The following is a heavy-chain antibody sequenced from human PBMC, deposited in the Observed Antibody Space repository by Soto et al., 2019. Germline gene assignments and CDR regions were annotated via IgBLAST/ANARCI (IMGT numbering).Heavy chain of an antibody. V-gene: IGHV3-30-3*01. J-gene: IGHJ6*02. D-gene: IGHD2-15*01. CDR2: ISYDGSNK. Sequence: GGSLRLSCAASGFTFSSYAMHWVRQAPGKGLEWVAVISYDGSNKYYADSVKGRFTISRDNSKNTLYLQMNSLRAEDTAVYYCAREIEDDPYYYYGMDVWGQGTTVTVSS. CDR3: AREIEDDPYYYYGMDV. CDR1: GFTFSSYA.